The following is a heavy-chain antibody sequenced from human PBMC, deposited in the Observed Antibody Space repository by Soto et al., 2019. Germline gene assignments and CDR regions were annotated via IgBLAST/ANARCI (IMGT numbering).Heavy chain of an antibody. Sequence: GASVKVSCKASGYTFTSYGISWVRQAPGQGLEWMGWISAYNGNTNYAQKLQGRVTMTTDTSTSTAYMELRSLRSDDTAVYYCARGGFGDPPYYDFWSGYKNYYYYYMDVWGKGTTVTVS. CDR1: GYTFTSYG. CDR3: ARGGFGDPPYYDFWSGYKNYYYYYMDV. D-gene: IGHD3-3*01. V-gene: IGHV1-18*01. CDR2: ISAYNGNT. J-gene: IGHJ6*03.